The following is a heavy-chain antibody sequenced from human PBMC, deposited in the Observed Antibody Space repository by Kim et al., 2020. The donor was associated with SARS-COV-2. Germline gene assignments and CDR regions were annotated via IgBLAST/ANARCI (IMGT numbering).Heavy chain of an antibody. CDR3: AKSECSSTSCYHFDY. Sequence: GGSLRLSCAASGFTFSSYGMHWVRQAPGKGLEWVAVISYDGSNKYYADSVKGRFTISRDNSKNTLYLQMNSLRAEDTAVYYCAKSECSSTSCYHFDYWG. D-gene: IGHD2-2*01. CDR2: ISYDGSNK. V-gene: IGHV3-30*18. J-gene: IGHJ4*01. CDR1: GFTFSSYG.